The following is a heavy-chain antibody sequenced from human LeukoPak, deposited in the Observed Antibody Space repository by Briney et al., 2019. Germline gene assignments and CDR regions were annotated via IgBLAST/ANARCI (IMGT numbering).Heavy chain of an antibody. Sequence: GGSLRLSCAASGFTFSNAYMNWVRQAPGKGLEWVGRIITKADGGTTDCAAPMRGRFIISRDDSRNILYLQMDSLKIEDTAVYYCTSRVVTTNDYWGQGTLVTVSS. J-gene: IGHJ4*02. CDR1: GFTFSNAY. D-gene: IGHD2-21*02. CDR3: TSRVVTTNDY. V-gene: IGHV3-15*01. CDR2: IITKADGGTT.